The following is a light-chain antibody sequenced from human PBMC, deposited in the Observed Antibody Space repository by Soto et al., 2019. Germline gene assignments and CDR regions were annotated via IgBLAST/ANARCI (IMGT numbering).Light chain of an antibody. J-gene: IGLJ1*01. V-gene: IGLV1-51*01. CDR3: AAWDDSLNGYYV. Sequence: QSVLTQPPSVSAAPGQKVTISCSGSSSNIGINHVSWYQQLPGTAPKLLIYDNYKRPSGIPDRFSGSKSGTSASLAISGLQSEDEADYYCAAWDDSLNGYYVFGTGTKVTVL. CDR1: SSNIGINH. CDR2: DNY.